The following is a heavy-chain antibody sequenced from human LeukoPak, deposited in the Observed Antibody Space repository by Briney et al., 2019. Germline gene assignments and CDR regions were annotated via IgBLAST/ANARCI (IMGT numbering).Heavy chain of an antibody. CDR2: IYYSGST. V-gene: IGHV4-59*01. J-gene: IGHJ4*02. CDR3: ASSGDILTGYSDFDY. CDR1: GGSISSYY. Sequence: SETLPLTCTVSGGSISSYYWSWIRQPPGKGLEWIGYIYYSGSTNYNPSLKSRVAISVDTSKNQFYLKLSSVTAADTAVYCCASSGDILTGYSDFDYWGQGTLVTVSS. D-gene: IGHD3-9*01.